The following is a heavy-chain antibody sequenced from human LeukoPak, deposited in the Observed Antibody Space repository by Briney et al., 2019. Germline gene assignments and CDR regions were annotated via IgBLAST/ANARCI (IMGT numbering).Heavy chain of an antibody. CDR3: AASREMATILVY. CDR1: GGSLSSYY. V-gene: IGHV4-59*01. Sequence: LETLSLTCTVSGGSLSSYYWSWIRQPPGQGLEWIGYIYYSGSTNYIPSLKSRVTISVDTSKNPFSLRLSSVTAADTAVYYCAASREMATILVYWGQGTLVTVSS. CDR2: IYYSGST. J-gene: IGHJ4*02. D-gene: IGHD5-24*01.